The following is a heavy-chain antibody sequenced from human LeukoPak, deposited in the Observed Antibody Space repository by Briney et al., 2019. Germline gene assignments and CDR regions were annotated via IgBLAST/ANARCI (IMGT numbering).Heavy chain of an antibody. CDR2: ISSSGSTT. V-gene: IGHV3-11*01. J-gene: IGHJ4*02. CDR3: ARVPRSGGSIDY. Sequence: GGSLRLSCAASGFTFSDYYMTWIRQAPGKGLEWVLYISSSGSTTHYADSVKGRFTISRDNAKNSLYVQMNNLRAEDTAVYYCARVPRSGGSIDYWGQGTLVTVSS. CDR1: GFTFSDYY. D-gene: IGHD6-19*01.